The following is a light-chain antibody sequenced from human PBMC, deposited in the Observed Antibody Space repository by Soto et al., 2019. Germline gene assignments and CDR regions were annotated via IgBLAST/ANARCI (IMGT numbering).Light chain of an antibody. CDR2: KAS. CDR1: QSISTW. Sequence: IQMTQSPSSLSASVGDRVNITCRASQSISTWLAWYQQKPGKAPKLLVYKASNLQRGVPSRFSGSGPGTECTLTISSLQPDDSATYYCQQYNGNSWTFGQGTKVDIK. V-gene: IGKV1-5*03. J-gene: IGKJ1*01. CDR3: QQYNGNSWT.